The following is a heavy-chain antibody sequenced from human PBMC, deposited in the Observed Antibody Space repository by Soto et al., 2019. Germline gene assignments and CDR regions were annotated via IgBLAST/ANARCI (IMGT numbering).Heavy chain of an antibody. CDR1: GFPFSSYS. Sequence: GGSLRLSCAASGFPFSSYSMHWVRQAPGKGLEYVSAISSNGGSTYYANSVKGRFTISRDNSKNTLYLQMGSLRAEDMAVYYCARDVAMDDPWGQGTLVTVSS. J-gene: IGHJ5*02. CDR3: ARDVAMDDP. CDR2: ISSNGGST. V-gene: IGHV3-64*01. D-gene: IGHD2-15*01.